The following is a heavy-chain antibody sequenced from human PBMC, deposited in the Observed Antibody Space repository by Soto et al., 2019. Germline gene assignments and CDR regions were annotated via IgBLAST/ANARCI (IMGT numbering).Heavy chain of an antibody. CDR1: GASISGFY. V-gene: IGHV4-4*07. Sequence: QVQLQESGPGLVKPSETLSLTCTVSGASISGFYWSWIRKSAGKGLEWIGRIYATGTTDYNPSLKSRVMMSVYTSKKQFSLKLRSVTAADTAVYYCVRDGTKTLRDWFDPWGQGISVTVSS. CDR3: VRDGTKTLRDWFDP. J-gene: IGHJ5*02. CDR2: IYATGTT. D-gene: IGHD1-1*01.